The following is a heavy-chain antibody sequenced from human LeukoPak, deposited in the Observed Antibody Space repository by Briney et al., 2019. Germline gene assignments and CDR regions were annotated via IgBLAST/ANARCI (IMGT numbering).Heavy chain of an antibody. CDR3: ARDPSRGYNYGYGDY. D-gene: IGHD5-18*01. CDR2: IKKDRSEK. V-gene: IGHV3-7*01. CDR1: GFTFSSYG. Sequence: PGGSLRLSCAASGFTFSSYGMHWVRQAPGKGLEWVAHIKKDRSEKYYVDSVKGRFTIARDNAENSLYLQMNSLRAEDTAVYYCARDPSRGYNYGYGDYWGQGTLVIVSS. J-gene: IGHJ4*02.